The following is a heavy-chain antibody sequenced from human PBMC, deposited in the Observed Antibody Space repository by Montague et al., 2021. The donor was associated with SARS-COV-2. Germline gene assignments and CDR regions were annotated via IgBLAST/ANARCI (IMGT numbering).Heavy chain of an antibody. CDR1: GFSLSTSGVG. Sequence: PALVKPTQTLTLTCTFSGFSLSTSGVGVGWIPQPPGKALEWLALIYWDDDKRYSPSLKSRLTITKDTSKNQVVLTMTNMDPVDTATYYCAHRKPTYYDILTGYYNAFDIWGQGTMVTVSS. V-gene: IGHV2-5*02. CDR2: IYWDDDK. D-gene: IGHD3-9*01. CDR3: AHRKPTYYDILTGYYNAFDI. J-gene: IGHJ3*02.